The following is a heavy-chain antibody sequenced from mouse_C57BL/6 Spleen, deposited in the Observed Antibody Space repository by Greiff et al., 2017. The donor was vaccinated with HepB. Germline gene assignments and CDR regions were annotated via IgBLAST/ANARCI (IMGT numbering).Heavy chain of an antibody. D-gene: IGHD3-2*02. V-gene: IGHV1-62-2*01. CDR2: FYPGSGSI. J-gene: IGHJ4*01. CDR1: GYTFTEYT. Sequence: QVQLKESGAELVKPGASVKLSCKASGYTFTEYTIHWVKQRSGQGLEWIGWFYPGSGSIKYNEKFKDKATLTADKSSSTVYMELSRLTSEDSAVYFCARHEDRETAQGDAMDYWGQGTSVTVSS. CDR3: ARHEDRETAQGDAMDY.